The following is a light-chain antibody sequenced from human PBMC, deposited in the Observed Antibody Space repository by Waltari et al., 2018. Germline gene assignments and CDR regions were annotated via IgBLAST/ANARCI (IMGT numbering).Light chain of an antibody. CDR2: DAS. CDR1: QDISNY. V-gene: IGKV1-33*01. J-gene: IGKJ1*01. Sequence: DIQMTQSPSSLSASVGDRVTITCQASQDISNYLNWYQQKPGKAPKPLIYDASNLETGVPSRFSGSGSGTDFTSTISSLQPEDIATYYCQQYDNLPLTFGQGTKVEIK. CDR3: QQYDNLPLT.